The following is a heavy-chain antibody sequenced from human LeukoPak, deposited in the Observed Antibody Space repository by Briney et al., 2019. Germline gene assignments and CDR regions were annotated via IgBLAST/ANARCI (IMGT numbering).Heavy chain of an antibody. CDR3: ARDRYSSSDV. CDR2: ISSSSSYI. V-gene: IGHV3-21*01. CDR1: GFTFSSYG. J-gene: IGHJ4*02. Sequence: PGRSLRLSCAASGFTFSSYGMHWVRQAPGKGLEWVSSISSSSSYIYYADSVKGRFTISRDNAKNSLYLQMNSLRAEDTAVYYCARDRYSSSDVWGQGTLVTVSS. D-gene: IGHD6-13*01.